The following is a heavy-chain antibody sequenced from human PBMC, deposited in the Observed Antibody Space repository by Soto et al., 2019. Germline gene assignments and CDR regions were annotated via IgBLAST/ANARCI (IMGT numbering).Heavy chain of an antibody. CDR1: GYSFTNND. CDR2: MNPGSGDT. J-gene: IGHJ5*02. D-gene: IGHD3-16*01. Sequence: ASVKVSCKASGYSFTNNDVTWVRQAAGQGLEWMGWMNPGSGDTGYAQKFQGRVTMTRDISIATAYMELSSLRSDDTAIYYCARMATFGSLNWFDPWGQGTLVTVSS. CDR3: ARMATFGSLNWFDP. V-gene: IGHV1-8*01.